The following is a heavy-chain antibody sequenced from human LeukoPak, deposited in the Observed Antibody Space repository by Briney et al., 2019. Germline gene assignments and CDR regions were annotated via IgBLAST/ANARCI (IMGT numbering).Heavy chain of an antibody. CDR1: GASISSYY. V-gene: IGHV4-59*01. J-gene: IGHJ5*02. CDR3: ARGGSYSPDWFDP. Sequence: SETLSLSCSVSGASISSYYWSWIRQPPGKGLEWIGYIYYSGSTNYNPSLKSRVTISVDTSKNQFSLKLSSVTAADTAVYYCARGGSYSPDWFDPWGQGTLVTVSS. D-gene: IGHD1-26*01. CDR2: IYYSGST.